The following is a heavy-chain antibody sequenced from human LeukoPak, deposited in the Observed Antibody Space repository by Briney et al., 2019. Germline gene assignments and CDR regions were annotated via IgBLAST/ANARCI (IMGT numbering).Heavy chain of an antibody. CDR2: ISHDGSNQ. Sequence: PGGSLRLSCAASGFTFSSYAMHWVRQAPGKGLEWVAVISHDGSNQYYADSVKGRFTISRDNSKNTLYLQMNSLRAEDTAVYYCARTASGSYYPDAFDIWGQGTMVTVSS. CDR3: ARTASGSYYPDAFDI. CDR1: GFTFSSYA. D-gene: IGHD1-26*01. J-gene: IGHJ3*02. V-gene: IGHV3-30*04.